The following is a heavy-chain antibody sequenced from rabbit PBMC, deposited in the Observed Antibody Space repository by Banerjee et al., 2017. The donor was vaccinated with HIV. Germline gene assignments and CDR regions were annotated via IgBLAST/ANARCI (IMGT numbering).Heavy chain of an antibody. CDR2: IYTGSGST. CDR3: VSYDDYGDRNL. CDR1: GLSFSSSYY. J-gene: IGHJ4*01. V-gene: IGHV1S45*01. D-gene: IGHD2-1*01. Sequence: QEQLEESGGDLVKPGASLTLTCTASGLSFSSSYYMCWVRQAPGKGLEWIGCIYTGSGSTYYASWAKGRFTISKTSSTTVTLQMTSLTAADTATYFCVSYDDYGDRNLWGQGTLVTVS.